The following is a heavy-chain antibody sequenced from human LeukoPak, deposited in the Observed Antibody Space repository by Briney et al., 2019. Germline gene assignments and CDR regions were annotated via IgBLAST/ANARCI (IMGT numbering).Heavy chain of an antibody. J-gene: IGHJ5*02. D-gene: IGHD3-22*01. V-gene: IGHV3-66*01. CDR3: ARDLGQYYDTSDNWFDP. CDR2: IYSGGST. Sequence: GGSPRLSCAASGFTLSSYAMSWVRQAPGKGLEWVSVIYSGGSTYYADSVKGRFTISRDNSKNTLYLQMNSLRAEDTAVYYCARDLGQYYDTSDNWFDPWGQGTLVTVSS. CDR1: GFTLSSYA.